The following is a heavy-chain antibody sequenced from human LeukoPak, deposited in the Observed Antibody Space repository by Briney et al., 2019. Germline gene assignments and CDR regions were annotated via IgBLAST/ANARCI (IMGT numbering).Heavy chain of an antibody. CDR3: ARVPSDIVVVEPATPDF. CDR1: GFTFSSYA. CDR2: ISGSGGST. Sequence: QPGGSLGLSCAASGFTFSSYAMSWVRQAPGKGLEWVSAISGSGGSTYYADSVRGRFTISRDNAKNSLYLQMNSLRAEDTAVYYCARVPSDIVVVEPATPDFWGQGTLVTVSS. V-gene: IGHV3-23*01. D-gene: IGHD2-15*01. J-gene: IGHJ4*02.